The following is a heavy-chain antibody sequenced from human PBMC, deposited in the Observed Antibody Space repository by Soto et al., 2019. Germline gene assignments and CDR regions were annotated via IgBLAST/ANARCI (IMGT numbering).Heavy chain of an antibody. J-gene: IGHJ6*02. Sequence: EVQLVESGGGLVQPGGSLRLSCAASGFTFSSYWMHWVRQAPGKGLVWVSRINSDGSSTSYADSVKGRFTISRDNAKNTRYQQMNSLTAEDTAVYYCARKEYYDCWSGYYIYYYGMDVWCQGTTFTVSS. CDR1: GFTFSSYW. CDR2: INSDGSST. D-gene: IGHD3-3*01. CDR3: ARKEYYDCWSGYYIYYYGMDV. V-gene: IGHV3-74*01.